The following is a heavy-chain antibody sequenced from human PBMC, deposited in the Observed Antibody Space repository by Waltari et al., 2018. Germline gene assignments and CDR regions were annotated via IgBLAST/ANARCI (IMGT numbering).Heavy chain of an antibody. V-gene: IGHV3-15*01. D-gene: IGHD2-2*01. CDR3: ITDPANAYVRWFDP. Sequence: EVQLVASGGGLVKPGGSLRLSCAAYGFNFFDTWMTWVRQAPGKGLEWVGRIKRSSDGGAAEYAAPVNGRFIISRDDSSSTLYLQMNSLKSEDTAVYYCITDPANAYVRWFDPWGQGTLVTVSS. CDR2: IKRSSDGGAA. CDR1: GFNFFDTW. J-gene: IGHJ5*02.